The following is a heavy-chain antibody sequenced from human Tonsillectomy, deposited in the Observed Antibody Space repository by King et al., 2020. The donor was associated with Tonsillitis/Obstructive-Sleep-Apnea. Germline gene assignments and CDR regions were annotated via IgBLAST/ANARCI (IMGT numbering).Heavy chain of an antibody. V-gene: IGHV5-51*01. CDR1: GYSFSSYW. D-gene: IGHD6-19*01. J-gene: IGHJ3*02. Sequence: QLVQSGAEVKKPGESLKISCKGSGYSFSSYWIGWVRQMPGKGLEWMGIIYPGDSDTRYSPSFQGQVTISADKSISTAYLQWSSLKASDTAMYYCARSSPSSGWYDAFDMWGQGTMVTVSS. CDR3: ARSSPSSGWYDAFDM. CDR2: IYPGDSDT.